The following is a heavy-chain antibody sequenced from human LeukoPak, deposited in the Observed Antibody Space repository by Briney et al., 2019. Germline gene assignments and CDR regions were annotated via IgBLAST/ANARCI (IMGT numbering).Heavy chain of an antibody. CDR2: IWSDGSIK. V-gene: IGHV3-33*01. CDR1: AFSFSSYG. Sequence: GGSLRLSCAASAFSFSSYGMHWVRQAPGKGLEWVAVIWSDGSIKFYGDSVKGRFTISRDNSKNTLYQQMDSLRAEDTAIYYCARDLGYAPDYWGQGTLVTVSS. D-gene: IGHD3-16*01. CDR3: ARDLGYAPDY. J-gene: IGHJ4*02.